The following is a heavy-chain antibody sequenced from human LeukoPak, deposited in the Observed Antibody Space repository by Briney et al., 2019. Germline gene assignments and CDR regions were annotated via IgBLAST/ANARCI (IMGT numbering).Heavy chain of an antibody. V-gene: IGHV4-59*01. J-gene: IGHJ3*02. CDR2: IYYSGST. D-gene: IGHD3-3*01. Sequence: PSETLFLTCTVSGGSISSYYWSWIRQPPGKGLEWIGYIYYSGSTNYNPSLKSRVTISVDTSKNQFSLKLSSVTAADTAVYYCASLYYDFWSGHYAFDIWGQGTMVTVSS. CDR3: ASLYYDFWSGHYAFDI. CDR1: GGSISSYY.